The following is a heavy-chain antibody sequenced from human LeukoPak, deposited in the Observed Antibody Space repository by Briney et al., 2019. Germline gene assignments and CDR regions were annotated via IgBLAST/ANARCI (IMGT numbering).Heavy chain of an antibody. Sequence: GGSLRLSCAASGFTFSSYAMHWVRQAPGKGLEYVSAISSNGGSTYYANSVKGRFTISRDNSKNTLYLQMGSLRAEDMAVYYCARGRAPPGGAPGLNYFDYWGQGTLVTVSS. CDR1: GFTFSSYA. CDR3: ARGRAPPGGAPGLNYFDY. D-gene: IGHD1-26*01. V-gene: IGHV3-64*01. J-gene: IGHJ4*02. CDR2: ISSNGGST.